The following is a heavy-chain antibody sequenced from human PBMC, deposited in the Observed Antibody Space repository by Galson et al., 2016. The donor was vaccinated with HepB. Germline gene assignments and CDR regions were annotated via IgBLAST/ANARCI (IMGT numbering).Heavy chain of an antibody. CDR2: IKQDGSEK. CDR3: AREGLSDYGDYKYYYYALDV. Sequence: SLRLSCAASGFTFSSYWITWVRQAPGKGLEWVANIKQDGSEKYYVDSVKGRFTISRDNAKNSLYLQMNSLRAEDTAVYYCAREGLSDYGDYKYYYYALDVWGQGTTVTVSS. CDR1: GFTFSSYW. D-gene: IGHD4-17*01. J-gene: IGHJ6*02. V-gene: IGHV3-7*01.